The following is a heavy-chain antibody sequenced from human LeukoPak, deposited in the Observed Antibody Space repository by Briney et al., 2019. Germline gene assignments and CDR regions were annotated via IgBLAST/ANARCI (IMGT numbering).Heavy chain of an antibody. CDR1: GFTFSSYW. J-gene: IGHJ6*02. CDR2: IKQDGSEK. CDR3: ARVSGSYYHYYYYGMDV. D-gene: IGHD1-26*01. V-gene: IGHV3-7*01. Sequence: GGSLRLSCAAFGFTFSSYWMSWVRQAPGKGLEWVANIKQDGSEKYYVDSVKGRFTISRDNAKNSLYLQMNSLRAEDTAVYYCARVSGSYYHYYYYGMDVWGQGTTVTVSS.